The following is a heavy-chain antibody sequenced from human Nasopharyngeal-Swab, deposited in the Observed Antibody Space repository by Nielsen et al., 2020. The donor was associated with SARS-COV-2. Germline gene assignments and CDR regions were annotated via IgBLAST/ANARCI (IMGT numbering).Heavy chain of an antibody. CDR2: IIPIFGTA. Sequence: SVKVPCKASGGTFSSYAISWVRQAPGQGLEWMGGIIPIFGTANYAQKFQGRVTITADESTSTAYMELSSLRSEDTAVYYCASALGGITMVRGANFDYWGQGTLVTVSS. V-gene: IGHV1-69*13. J-gene: IGHJ4*02. CDR3: ASALGGITMVRGANFDY. CDR1: GGTFSSYA. D-gene: IGHD3-10*01.